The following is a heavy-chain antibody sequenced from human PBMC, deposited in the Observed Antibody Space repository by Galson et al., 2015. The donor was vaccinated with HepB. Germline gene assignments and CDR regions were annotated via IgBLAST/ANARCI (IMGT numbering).Heavy chain of an antibody. CDR1: GYTFTSYY. V-gene: IGHV1-46*01. D-gene: IGHD3-22*01. CDR2: INPSGGST. Sequence: SVKVSCKASGYTFTSYYMHWVRQAPGQGLEWMGIINPSGGSTSYAQKFQGRVTMTRDTSTSTVYMELSSLRSEDTAVYYCARAFTMIVVDSHLPDAFDIWGQGTMVTVSS. CDR3: ARAFTMIVVDSHLPDAFDI. J-gene: IGHJ3*02.